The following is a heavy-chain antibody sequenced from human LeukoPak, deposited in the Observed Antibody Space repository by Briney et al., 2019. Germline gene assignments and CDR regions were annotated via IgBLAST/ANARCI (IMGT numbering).Heavy chain of an antibody. D-gene: IGHD3-22*01. V-gene: IGHV1-8*02. J-gene: IGHJ4*02. Sequence: ASVKVSCKASGYTFTGYYMHWVRQATGQGLEWMGWMNPNSGITGYAQKFQGRVSMSRNTSKSKAYMELSSLKSEDTAVYYCARGLYYYDSNGRTPYDYWGQGTLVTVSS. CDR2: MNPNSGIT. CDR3: ARGLYYYDSNGRTPYDY. CDR1: GYTFTGYY.